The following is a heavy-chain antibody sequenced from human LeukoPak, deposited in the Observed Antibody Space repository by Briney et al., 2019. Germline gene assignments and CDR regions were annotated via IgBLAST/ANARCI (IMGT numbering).Heavy chain of an antibody. CDR1: GFTFDDYA. CDR2: ISWNSGSI. Sequence: GGSLRLSCAASGFTFDDYAMHWVRQAPGKGLEWVSGISWNSGSIGYADSVKGRFTISRDNAKNSLYLQMNSLRAEDTALYYCARVVTTQSSGFDYWGQGTLVTVSP. V-gene: IGHV3-9*01. CDR3: ARVVTTQSSGFDY. D-gene: IGHD4-11*01. J-gene: IGHJ4*02.